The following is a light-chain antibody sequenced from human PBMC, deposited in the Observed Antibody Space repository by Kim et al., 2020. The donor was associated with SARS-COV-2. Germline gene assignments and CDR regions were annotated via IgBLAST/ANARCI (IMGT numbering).Light chain of an antibody. J-gene: IGKJ4*01. CDR1: QDISSY. V-gene: IGKV1-8*01. Sequence: GDRVTITCRASQDISSYLAWYQQKPGKAPKVLIYAASTLHTGGPSSFSGSGSGTDFTLTISYLQSEDFATYYCQQYYSYPLTFGGGTKV. CDR3: QQYYSYPLT. CDR2: AAS.